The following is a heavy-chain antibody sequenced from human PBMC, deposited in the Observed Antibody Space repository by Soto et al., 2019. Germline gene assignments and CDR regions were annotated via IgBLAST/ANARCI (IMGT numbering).Heavy chain of an antibody. Sequence: EVQLVESGGGLVQPGGSLRLSCAASGFTFSDYWMHWVRQAPGKGLVWVSRINSDGSSTNYADSVKGRFTISRDNAKNTLYLQMNSLRAEDTAVYYCARGNYGGWFDPRGQGTLVTVSS. J-gene: IGHJ5*02. CDR2: INSDGSST. D-gene: IGHD4-17*01. V-gene: IGHV3-74*01. CDR3: ARGNYGGWFDP. CDR1: GFTFSDYW.